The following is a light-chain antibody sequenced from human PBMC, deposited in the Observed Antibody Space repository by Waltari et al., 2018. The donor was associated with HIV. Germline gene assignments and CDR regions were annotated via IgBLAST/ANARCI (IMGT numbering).Light chain of an antibody. J-gene: IGLJ1*01. CDR3: CSYGGFTTYV. CDR1: RSDVGGYSI. Sequence: QSALTQPASVSGSPGQSITISCIGTRSDVGGYSIVSWYQHHPGKAPQLLIFEDTERPSGVSNRFAASKSGTTASLTISGLLAEDAADYYCCSYGGFTTYVFGSGTKVTVL. CDR2: EDT. V-gene: IGLV2-23*01.